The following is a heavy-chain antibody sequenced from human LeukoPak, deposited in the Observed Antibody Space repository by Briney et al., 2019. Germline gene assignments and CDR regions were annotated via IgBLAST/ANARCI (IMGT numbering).Heavy chain of an antibody. D-gene: IGHD3-16*01. V-gene: IGHV4-59*08. CDR1: GGSISSYY. J-gene: IGHJ4*02. Sequence: SETLSLTCTVSGGSISSYYWSWIRQPPGKGLEWIGYIYYSGSTNYNPSLKSRVTISVDTSKNQFSLKLSSVTAADTAVYYCARHVWVPYYFGYWGQGTLVTVSS. CDR2: IYYSGST. CDR3: ARHVWVPYYFGY.